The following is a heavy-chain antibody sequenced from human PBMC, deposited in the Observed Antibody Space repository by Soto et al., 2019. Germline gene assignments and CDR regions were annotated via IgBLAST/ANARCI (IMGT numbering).Heavy chain of an antibody. V-gene: IGHV4-59*08. CDR2: IYYSGST. Sequence: SETLSLTCTVSGGSISSYYWSWIRQPPGKGLEWIGYIYYSGSTNYNPSLKSRVTISVDTSKKQVSLKLTSVTAADTAVYYCARRRYDLLTGHYDAPIDYWGQGTLVTVSS. J-gene: IGHJ4*02. CDR3: ARRRYDLLTGHYDAPIDY. D-gene: IGHD3-9*01. CDR1: GGSISSYY.